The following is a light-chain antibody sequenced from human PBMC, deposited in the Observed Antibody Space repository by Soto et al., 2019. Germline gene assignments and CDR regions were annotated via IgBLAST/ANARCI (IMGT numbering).Light chain of an antibody. Sequence: EIVLTQSPGTLSLSPGERATPSCRASQSVSSSYLAWYQQKPGQAPRLLIYGASSRATGIPDRFSGSGSGTDFTLTISRLEPEDFAVYYCHQYGSSPYTFGQGTKLEIK. J-gene: IGKJ2*01. V-gene: IGKV3-20*01. CDR2: GAS. CDR3: HQYGSSPYT. CDR1: QSVSSSY.